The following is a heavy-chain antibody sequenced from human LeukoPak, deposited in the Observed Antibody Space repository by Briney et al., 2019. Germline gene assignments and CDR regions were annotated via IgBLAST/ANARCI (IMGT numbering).Heavy chain of an antibody. CDR1: GFTFSNYA. CDR3: ARLFRVVVPAANTHFDY. CDR2: ISGSGGRT. V-gene: IGHV3-23*01. Sequence: GGSLRLSCAASGFTFSNYAMSWVRQAPGKGLEWVSAISGSGGRTYYADSVKGRFTISRDNSKNTLYLQMNSLRAEDTAVYYCARLFRVVVPAANTHFDYWGQGTLVTVSS. D-gene: IGHD2-2*01. J-gene: IGHJ4*02.